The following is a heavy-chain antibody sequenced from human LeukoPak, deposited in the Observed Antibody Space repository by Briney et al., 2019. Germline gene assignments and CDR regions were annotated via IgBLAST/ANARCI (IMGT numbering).Heavy chain of an antibody. CDR3: ARGLRGYSYGDPYYFDY. J-gene: IGHJ4*02. CDR1: GGSISSYY. CDR2: IYYSGST. Sequence: SETLSLTCTVSGGSISSYYWSWIRQPPGKGLEWIGYIYYSGSTNYNPSLKSRVTISVETSKNEFSLKLRSVTAADTAVYYCARGLRGYSYGDPYYFDYWGQGTLVTVSS. D-gene: IGHD5-18*01. V-gene: IGHV4-59*01.